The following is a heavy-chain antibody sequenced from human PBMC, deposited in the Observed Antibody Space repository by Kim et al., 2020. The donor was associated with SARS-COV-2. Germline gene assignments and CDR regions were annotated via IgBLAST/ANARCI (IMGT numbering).Heavy chain of an antibody. CDR3: ARDTYDSEAFDI. CDR1: GYTFTGYY. D-gene: IGHD3-22*01. V-gene: IGHV1-2*06. CDR2: INPNSGGT. J-gene: IGHJ3*02. Sequence: ASVKVSCKASGYTFTGYYMHWVRQAPGQGLEWMGRINPNSGGTNYAQKFQGRVTMTRDTSISTAYMELSRLRSDDTAVYYCARDTYDSEAFDIWGQGTMVTVSS.